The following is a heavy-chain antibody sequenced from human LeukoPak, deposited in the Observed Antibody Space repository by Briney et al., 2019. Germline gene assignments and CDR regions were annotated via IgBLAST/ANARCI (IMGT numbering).Heavy chain of an antibody. CDR3: ARVGLPQGYFDY. V-gene: IGHV4-59*12. J-gene: IGHJ4*02. Sequence: PSETLSLTCTVSGGSISSYYWSWIRQPPGKGLEWIGYIYYSGSTNYNPSLKSRVTISVDTSKNQFSLKLSSVTAADTAVYYCARVGLPQGYFDYWGQGTLVTVSS. D-gene: IGHD5-12*01. CDR1: GGSISSYY. CDR2: IYYSGST.